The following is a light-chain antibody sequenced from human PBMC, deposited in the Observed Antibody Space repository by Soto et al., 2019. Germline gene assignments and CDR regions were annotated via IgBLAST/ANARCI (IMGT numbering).Light chain of an antibody. J-gene: IGKJ4*02. CDR3: QQCDNLPLT. CDR2: GGS. Sequence: FGEGATIDSKTSESVLYSSNNKNYLAWYQQKPGQAPRLLIYGGSSRTTCVPGRFIASEPLLESTLTILSLQPEDIATYYCQQCDNLPLTFGGGTKVDIK. CDR1: ESVLYSSNNKNY. V-gene: IGKV4-1*01.